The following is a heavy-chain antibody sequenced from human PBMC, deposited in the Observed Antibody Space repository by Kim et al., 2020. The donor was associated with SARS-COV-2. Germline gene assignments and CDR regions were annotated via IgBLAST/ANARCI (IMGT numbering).Heavy chain of an antibody. D-gene: IGHD6-13*01. V-gene: IGHV4-59*01. J-gene: IGHJ5*02. Sequence: LKGLVTISVDTSKNQFSLKLSSVTAADTAVYYCARDFRLSYSSSWYWFDPWGQGTLVTVSS. CDR3: ARDFRLSYSSSWYWFDP.